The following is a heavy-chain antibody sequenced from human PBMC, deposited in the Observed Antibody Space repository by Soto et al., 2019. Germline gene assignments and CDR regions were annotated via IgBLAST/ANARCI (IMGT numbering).Heavy chain of an antibody. Sequence: VQLVESGGGLVQPGGSLRLSCAASGFTFGSYAMTWVREAPGKGLEWVSGISGGGIGRYYSDSVEARFTISRDNPKNPLYLQMNTLRAEDTAVYFCARVRFPSAPRRPRDYYFMDVWGNGTTITVSS. CDR2: ISGGGIGR. CDR1: GFTFGSYA. CDR3: ARVRFPSAPRRPRDYYFMDV. V-gene: IGHV3-23*04. J-gene: IGHJ6*03.